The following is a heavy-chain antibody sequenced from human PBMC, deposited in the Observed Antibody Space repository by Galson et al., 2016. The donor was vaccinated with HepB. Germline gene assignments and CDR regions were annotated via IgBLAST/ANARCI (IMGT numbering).Heavy chain of an antibody. D-gene: IGHD2-15*01. J-gene: IGHJ5*02. CDR1: GYTFTSYG. V-gene: IGHV1-18*01. CDR3: VYYCARDCSGGTCYGTT. CDR2: ISAYNGNT. Sequence: SCKASGYTFTSYGISWVRQAPGQGLEWMGWISAYNGNTNCAQKLQGRVTMTTDTSTSTAYMELRSLRSDDTADDTAVYYCARDCSGGTCYGTTWGQGTLVTVSS.